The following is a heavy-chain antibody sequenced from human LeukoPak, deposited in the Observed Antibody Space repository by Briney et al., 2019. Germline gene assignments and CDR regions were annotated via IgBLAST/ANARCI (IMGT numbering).Heavy chain of an antibody. J-gene: IGHJ4*02. D-gene: IGHD3-10*01. CDR2: ISSNGGST. CDR1: GFTFSSYA. Sequence: QPGGSVRLSCSASGFTFSSYAMHWVRQAPGKGLEYVSAISSNGGSTYYADSVKGRFTISRDNSKNTLYLQMSSLRAEDTAVYYCVKFGYYYGSGSPFDYWGQGTLVTVSS. CDR3: VKFGYYYGSGSPFDY. V-gene: IGHV3-64D*06.